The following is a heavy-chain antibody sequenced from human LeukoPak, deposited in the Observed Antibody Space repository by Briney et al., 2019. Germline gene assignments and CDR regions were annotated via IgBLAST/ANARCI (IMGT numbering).Heavy chain of an antibody. CDR2: IKQDGSEK. CDR1: GFTISGYW. V-gene: IGHV3-7*01. J-gene: IGHJ5*02. D-gene: IGHD4-17*01. CDR3: ARVRNGAYPS. Sequence: GGSLRLSCAAYGFTISGYWRSWVRQAPGKGLEWVARIKQDGSEKYYADSVMGRFTISRENAKNSLYLQMNSLRAEYTAVYDSARVRNGAYPSWGQGTLVTVSS.